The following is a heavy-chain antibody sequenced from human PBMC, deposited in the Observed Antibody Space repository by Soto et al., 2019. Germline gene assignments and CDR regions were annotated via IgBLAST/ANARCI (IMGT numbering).Heavy chain of an antibody. CDR1: GFTFSSYW. Sequence: LRLSCAASGFTFSSYWMSWVRQAPGKGLEWVANIKQDGSEKYYVDSVKGRFTISRDNAKNSLYLQMNSLRAEDTAVYYCARASPYYDILTGYGTFDYWGQGTLVTGSS. J-gene: IGHJ4*02. CDR3: ARASPYYDILTGYGTFDY. CDR2: IKQDGSEK. D-gene: IGHD3-9*01. V-gene: IGHV3-7*01.